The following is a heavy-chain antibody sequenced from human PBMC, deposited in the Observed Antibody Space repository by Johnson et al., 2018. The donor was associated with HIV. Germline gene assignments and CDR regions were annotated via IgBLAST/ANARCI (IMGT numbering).Heavy chain of an antibody. Sequence: QVQLVESGGGVVQPGGSLRLSCAASGFTFSTYGMHWVRQAPGKGLEWVAVIWYDGSNKNYTESVKGRFSISRDNSKNTLYLQMNSLRAEDTATYYCARDASRGYGSELDAFDIWGQGTMVTVSS. J-gene: IGHJ3*02. D-gene: IGHD3-10*01. CDR1: GFTFSTYG. CDR3: ARDASRGYGSELDAFDI. V-gene: IGHV3-33*01. CDR2: IWYDGSNK.